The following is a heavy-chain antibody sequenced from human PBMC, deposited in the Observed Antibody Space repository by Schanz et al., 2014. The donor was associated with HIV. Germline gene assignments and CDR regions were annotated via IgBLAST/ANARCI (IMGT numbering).Heavy chain of an antibody. CDR3: ARGLPRFAVTTLDS. D-gene: IGHD4-17*01. V-gene: IGHV3-30*03. CDR1: RFTFSRYG. J-gene: IGHJ4*02. CDR2: ISYDGSDK. Sequence: VQLVESGGGLVQPGGSLRLSCAASRFTFSRYGMHWVRQSPGKGLEWVAVISYDGSDKYYADSVKGRFTISRDNSKDTLYLQMNSLRAEDTAVYYCARGLPRFAVTTLDSWGQGTLVTVSS.